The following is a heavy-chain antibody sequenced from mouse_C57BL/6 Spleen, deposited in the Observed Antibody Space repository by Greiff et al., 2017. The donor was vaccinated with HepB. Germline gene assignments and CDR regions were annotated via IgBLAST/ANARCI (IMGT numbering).Heavy chain of an antibody. V-gene: IGHV6-3*01. CDR3: TADGGFAY. CDR2: IRLKSDNYAT. Sequence: EVQWVESGGGLVQPGGSMKLSCVASGFTFSNYWMNWVRQSPEKGLEWVAQIRLKSDNYATHYAESVKGRFTISRDDSKSSVYLQMNNLRAEDTGIYYCTADGGFAYWGQGTLVTVSA. J-gene: IGHJ3*01. CDR1: GFTFSNYW.